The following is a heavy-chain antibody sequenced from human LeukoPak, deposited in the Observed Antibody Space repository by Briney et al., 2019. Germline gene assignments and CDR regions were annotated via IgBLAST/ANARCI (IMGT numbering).Heavy chain of an antibody. D-gene: IGHD2-2*01. CDR3: ARLSRYCSSTSCFYYYYYMDV. Sequence: SETLSLTCTVSGGSISSSSYYWGWIRQPPGKRLEWIGSIYYSGSTYYNPSLKSRVTISVDTSKNQFSLKLSYVTDADTAVYYRARLSRYCSSTSCFYYYYYMDVWGKGTTVTVSS. CDR1: GGSISSSSYY. CDR2: IYYSGST. J-gene: IGHJ6*03. V-gene: IGHV4-39*01.